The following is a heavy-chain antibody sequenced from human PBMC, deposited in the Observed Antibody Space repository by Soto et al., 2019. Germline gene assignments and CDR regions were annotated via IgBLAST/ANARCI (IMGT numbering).Heavy chain of an antibody. CDR2: IYYSGST. D-gene: IGHD3-9*01. V-gene: IGHV4-59*02. CDR1: GGSVSSYY. J-gene: IGHJ5*02. Sequence: PSETLSLTCTVSGGSVSSYYWSWIRQPPGKGLEWIGYIYYSGSTNYNPSLKSRVTISVDTSKNQSTLKLSSVTAADTAVYYCARAPPPYYDILSVPAFGWFDPWGQGTLVTVSS. CDR3: ARAPPPYYDILSVPAFGWFDP.